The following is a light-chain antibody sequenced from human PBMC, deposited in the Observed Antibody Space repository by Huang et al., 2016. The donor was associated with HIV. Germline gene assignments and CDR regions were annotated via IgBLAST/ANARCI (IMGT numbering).Light chain of an antibody. CDR2: NAY. Sequence: EVVLTQSPATLSLTPGERATLSCRASPSVSTYLAWYQQKPGQAPRHLIYNAYSRATGIPARFSGSGSGTDFTLTISSLEPEDFAVYYCQQRSNWGITFGQGTRLEIK. CDR3: QQRSNWGIT. V-gene: IGKV3-11*01. J-gene: IGKJ5*01. CDR1: PSVSTY.